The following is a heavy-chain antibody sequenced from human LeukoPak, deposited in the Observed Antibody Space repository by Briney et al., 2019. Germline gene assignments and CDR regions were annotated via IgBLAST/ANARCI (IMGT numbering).Heavy chain of an antibody. Sequence: SETLSLTCTVSGGSISSISYYWGWIRQPPGKGLEWIGSMFHSESTYYNASLKSRVTMSIDTSKNQFSLKLSSVTAADTAVYYCARGRGYDPVVFYFDYWGQGTLVTVSS. D-gene: IGHD5-12*01. CDR3: ARGRGYDPVVFYFDY. CDR1: GGSISSISYY. J-gene: IGHJ4*02. CDR2: MFHSEST. V-gene: IGHV4-39*07.